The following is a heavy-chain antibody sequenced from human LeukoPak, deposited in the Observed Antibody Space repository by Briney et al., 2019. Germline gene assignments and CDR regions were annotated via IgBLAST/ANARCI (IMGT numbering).Heavy chain of an antibody. CDR1: GYTFTSYY. CDR2: INPSGGST. J-gene: IGHJ6*03. CDR3: ARGTHYSNYVYDYYYYMDV. V-gene: IGHV1-46*01. Sequence: ASVTVSCKASGYTFTSYYMHWVRQAPGQGLEWMGIINPSGGSTSYAQKFQGRVTMTRDMSTSTVYMELSSLRAEDTAVYYCARGTHYSNYVYDYYYYMDVWGKGTTVTVSS. D-gene: IGHD4-11*01.